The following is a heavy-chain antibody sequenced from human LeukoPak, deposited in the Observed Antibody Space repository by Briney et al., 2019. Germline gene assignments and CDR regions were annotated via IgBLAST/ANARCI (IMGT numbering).Heavy chain of an antibody. J-gene: IGHJ2*01. Sequence: GGSLRLSCAASGFTFSSYGMHWVRQAPGKGLEWVAVIWYDGSNKYYADSVKGRFTISRDNSKNTLYLQMNSLRAEDTAVYYCAKARTLGIAVAGNWYFDLWGRGTLVTVSS. CDR2: IWYDGSNK. D-gene: IGHD6-19*01. V-gene: IGHV3-33*06. CDR3: AKARTLGIAVAGNWYFDL. CDR1: GFTFSSYG.